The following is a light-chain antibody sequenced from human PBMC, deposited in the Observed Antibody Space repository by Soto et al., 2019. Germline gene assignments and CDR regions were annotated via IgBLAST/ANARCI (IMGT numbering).Light chain of an antibody. CDR2: GAS. CDR3: QQYNNWPPWT. CDR1: QSVSSK. V-gene: IGKV3-15*01. Sequence: ETVITQAPATLSVSPGEGATLSCRASQSVSSKLAWYQQKPGQAPRLLIYGASTRATGIPARFSASGSGTDFTLTISDVQPEDFALYYCQQYNNWPPWTFGQGTKVDIK. J-gene: IGKJ1*01.